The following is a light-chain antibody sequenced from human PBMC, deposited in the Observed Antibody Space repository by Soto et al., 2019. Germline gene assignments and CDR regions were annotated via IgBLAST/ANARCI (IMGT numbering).Light chain of an antibody. CDR3: QQYDDLPYT. CDR1: QATRKY. V-gene: IGKV1-33*01. CDR2: DVS. J-gene: IGKJ2*01. Sequence: DIQMTQSPSSLSASVGDRVTITCQASQATRKYLNWYQQKPGKAPNLLIYDVSNLATGVPSRFSGSGSGTDFTFTISSLQPEDIATYYCQQYDDLPYTFGQGTKLEI.